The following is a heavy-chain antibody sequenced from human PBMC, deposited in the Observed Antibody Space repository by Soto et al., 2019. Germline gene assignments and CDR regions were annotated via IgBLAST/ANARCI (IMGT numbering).Heavy chain of an antibody. CDR1: GCSFSMYG. V-gene: IGHV3-33*06. D-gene: IGHD6-13*01. CDR3: AKGSSSNWYSYLEY. Sequence: PGGSLRLSCAEAGCSFSMYGMHFVRQAPGKGLGGVAVIWYDGRNKYYADSVKGRFTISRYNSKNTLYLQMNSLRAEDTDAYYCAKGSSSNWYSYLEYWGEGPLVTV. CDR2: IWYDGRNK. J-gene: IGHJ4*02.